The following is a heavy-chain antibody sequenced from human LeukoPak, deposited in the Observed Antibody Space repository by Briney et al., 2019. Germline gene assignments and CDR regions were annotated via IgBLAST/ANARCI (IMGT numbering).Heavy chain of an antibody. V-gene: IGHV3-53*01. CDR3: ARGGRGSAAVVAPRSFDI. CDR1: GFTVSSSY. CDR2: IYSGGRT. Sequence: GGSLRLSCAASGFTVSSSYMSWVRQAPGKGLEWVSVIYSGGRTYYADSVKGRFIISRDISKNTLYLQMNSLRAEDSALYYCARGGRGSAAVVAPRSFDIWGQGTMVTVSS. D-gene: IGHD3-22*01. J-gene: IGHJ3*02.